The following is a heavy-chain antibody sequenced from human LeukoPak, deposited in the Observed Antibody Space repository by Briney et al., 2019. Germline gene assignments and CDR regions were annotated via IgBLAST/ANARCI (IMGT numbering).Heavy chain of an antibody. D-gene: IGHD2-2*01. J-gene: IGHJ4*02. CDR1: GGTFSSYA. Sequence: GASVKVSCKASGGTFSSYAISWVRQAPGQGLEWMGRIIPILGIANYAQKFQGRVTITADKSTSTAYMELSSLRSEDTAVYYCARNIRNSWDFDYWGQGTLVTVSS. CDR2: IIPILGIA. CDR3: ARNIRNSWDFDY. V-gene: IGHV1-69*04.